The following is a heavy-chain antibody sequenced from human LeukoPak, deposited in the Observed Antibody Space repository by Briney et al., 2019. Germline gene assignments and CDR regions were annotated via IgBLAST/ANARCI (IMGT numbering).Heavy chain of an antibody. J-gene: IGHJ4*02. Sequence: GGSLRLSCAASEFTFNNYWMSWIRQAPGKGLEWVANIKQDGSEKYYVDSVKGRFTISRDNAKNSLYLQMNSLRAEDTALYYCAKDSATGRSLSHFDYWGQGTLVTVSS. D-gene: IGHD1-26*01. CDR3: AKDSATGRSLSHFDY. V-gene: IGHV3-7*03. CDR2: IKQDGSEK. CDR1: EFTFNNYW.